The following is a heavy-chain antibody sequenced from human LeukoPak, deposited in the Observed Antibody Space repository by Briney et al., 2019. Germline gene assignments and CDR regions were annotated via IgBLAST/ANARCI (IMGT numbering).Heavy chain of an antibody. J-gene: IGHJ4*02. D-gene: IGHD3-10*01. CDR3: ARRGSANYYGSGSYFDY. CDR1: GFTFSSYA. CDR2: ISYDGSNK. Sequence: PGRSLRLSCAASGFTFSSYAMHWVRQAPGKGLEWVAVISYDGSNKYSADSVKGRFTISRDNSKNTLYLQMNSLRAEDTAVYYCARRGSANYYGSGSYFDYWGQGTLVTVSS. V-gene: IGHV3-30-3*01.